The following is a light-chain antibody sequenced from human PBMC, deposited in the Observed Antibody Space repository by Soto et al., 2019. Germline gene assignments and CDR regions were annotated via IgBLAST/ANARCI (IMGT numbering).Light chain of an antibody. CDR1: SSDVGGYNY. V-gene: IGLV2-14*03. CDR2: DVS. CDR3: SSYTSSSTLV. J-gene: IGLJ2*01. Sequence: QSALTQPASVSGSPGQSITISCTGTSSDVGGYNYVSWYQRHPGKAPKLMIYDVSHRPSGVSNRFSGSKSGNTASLTISGLQAEDEADYYCSSYTSSSTLVFGGGTKVTVL.